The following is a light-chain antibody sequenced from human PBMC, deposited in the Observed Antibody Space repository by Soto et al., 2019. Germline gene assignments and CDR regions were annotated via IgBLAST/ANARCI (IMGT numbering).Light chain of an antibody. CDR2: DAS. V-gene: IGKV1-5*01. CDR3: QQDNSYWT. Sequence: DIQMTQSPSTLSASVGDRVTMSFRASQSISNWLAWYQQKPGKAPKLLIYDASSVESGVPSMFSDSGSGTEFTLTISSLPPDDFASYYRQQDNSYWTLGQGTKVDIK. J-gene: IGKJ1*01. CDR1: QSISNW.